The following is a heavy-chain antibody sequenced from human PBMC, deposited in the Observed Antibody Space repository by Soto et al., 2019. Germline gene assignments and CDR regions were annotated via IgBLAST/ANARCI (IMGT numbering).Heavy chain of an antibody. CDR2: ISGSGGST. CDR1: GFTFSSYA. Sequence: EVQLLESGGGLVQPGGSLRLSCAASGFTFSSYAMSWVRQAPGKGLEWVSAISGSGGSTYYADSVKGRFTISRDNSKNTLYLQMNSLRAEDTAVYYCAKGTIFGVVIIGVSLDYWGQGTLVTVSS. V-gene: IGHV3-23*01. D-gene: IGHD3-3*01. J-gene: IGHJ4*02. CDR3: AKGTIFGVVIIGVSLDY.